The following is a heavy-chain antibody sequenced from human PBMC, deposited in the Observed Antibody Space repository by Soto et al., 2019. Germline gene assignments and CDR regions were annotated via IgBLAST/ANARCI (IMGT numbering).Heavy chain of an antibody. CDR2: IIPILGKT. J-gene: IGHJ4*02. D-gene: IGHD3-22*01. CDR1: GGTFSSYT. CDR3: AREGTSAQPYDSSDYYYNAGPSVFDY. V-gene: IGHV1-69*08. Sequence: SVKVSCKASGGTFSSYTISWVRQAPGQGLEWMGRIIPILGKTNYAKKFQGRVTITADKSTSPAYMELSSLRSEAPAVYYCAREGTSAQPYDSSDYYYNAGPSVFDYWGQGTLVTVSS.